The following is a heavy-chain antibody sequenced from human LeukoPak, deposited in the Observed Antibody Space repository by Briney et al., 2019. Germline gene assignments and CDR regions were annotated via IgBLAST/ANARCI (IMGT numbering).Heavy chain of an antibody. CDR2: IYPGDSDT. D-gene: IGHD4-11*01. Sequence: GESLKISCKGSGYSYISHWIGWVRQVPGKGLEWMGIIYPGDSDTRYSPSFQGQVTISADKSISTAYLQWSSLKTSDTAMYYCARPSSNYGGYYYGMDVWGQGTTVTVSS. J-gene: IGHJ6*02. CDR3: ARPSSNYGGYYYGMDV. CDR1: GYSYISHW. V-gene: IGHV5-51*01.